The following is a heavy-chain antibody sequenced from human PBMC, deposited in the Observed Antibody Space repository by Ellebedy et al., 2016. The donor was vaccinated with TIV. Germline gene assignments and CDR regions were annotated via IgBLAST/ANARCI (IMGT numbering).Heavy chain of an antibody. D-gene: IGHD3-10*01. CDR3: ARAGRGFPYGSFDY. J-gene: IGHJ4*02. CDR1: GFTFSTYW. V-gene: IGHV3-7*03. Sequence: PGGSLRLSCAASGFTFSTYWMNWVRQAPGKGLEWVASIKEDGSDKYYVDSVKGRFTISRDNAKNSVYMQVNSLRAEDTAVYYCARAGRGFPYGSFDYWGQGTLVTVSS. CDR2: IKEDGSDK.